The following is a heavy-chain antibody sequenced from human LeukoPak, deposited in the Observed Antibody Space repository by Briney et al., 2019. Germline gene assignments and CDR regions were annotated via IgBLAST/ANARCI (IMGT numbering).Heavy chain of an antibody. D-gene: IGHD6-13*01. V-gene: IGHV4-4*07. J-gene: IGHJ6*03. CDR3: ARSIAAAGIFYYYYHMDV. CDR1: GGSISSYY. Sequence: SETLSLTCTVSGGSISSYYWSWIRQPAGKGLEWIGRIYTSGSTNYNPSLKSRVTISVDTSKNQFSLKLSSVTAADTAVYYCARSIAAAGIFYYYYHMDVWGKGTTVTVSS. CDR2: IYTSGST.